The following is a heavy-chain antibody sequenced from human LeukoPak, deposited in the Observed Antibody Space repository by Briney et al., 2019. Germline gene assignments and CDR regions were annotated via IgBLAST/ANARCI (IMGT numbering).Heavy chain of an antibody. CDR3: ARHGKYSSGAHYFDY. J-gene: IGHJ4*02. V-gene: IGHV5-51*01. D-gene: IGHD6-19*01. Sequence: GESLKISCKASGYRFTNYWIAWVRQMPGKGLGWMGIIYCEDSETKYSPSFQGQVTISVDKSISTAYLQWSSLRASDTAIYYCARHGKYSSGAHYFDYWGQGILVTVSS. CDR2: IYCEDSET. CDR1: GYRFTNYW.